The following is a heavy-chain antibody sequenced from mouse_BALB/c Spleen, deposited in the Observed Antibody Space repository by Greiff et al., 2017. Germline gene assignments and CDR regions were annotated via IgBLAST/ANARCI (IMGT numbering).Heavy chain of an antibody. V-gene: IGHV1-15*01. CDR3: TSPARATSWFAY. Sequence: QVQLKQSGAELVRPGASVTLSCTASGFTFTDYDMHWVKQTPVHGLEWIGAIDPETGGTAYNPKFKGKATLTADKSSSTAYMELRSLTSEDSAVYYCTSPARATSWFAYWGQGTLVTVSA. J-gene: IGHJ3*01. CDR2: IDPETGGT. D-gene: IGHD3-1*01. CDR1: GFTFTDYD.